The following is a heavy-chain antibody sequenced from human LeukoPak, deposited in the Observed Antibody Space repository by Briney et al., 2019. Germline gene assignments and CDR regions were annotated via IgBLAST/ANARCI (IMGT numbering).Heavy chain of an antibody. CDR1: GYTFTSSG. V-gene: IGHV1-18*01. Sequence: ASPKCFWKASGYTFTSSGISWVRHVPGQGLELIGWISAYNGYTNYAQKLQGRVTMTTDTSTSTAYMELRSLRSDDTAVYYCARDCTNGVCPPDYWGQGTLVTVSS. CDR3: ARDCTNGVCPPDY. J-gene: IGHJ4*02. CDR2: ISAYNGYT. D-gene: IGHD2-8*01.